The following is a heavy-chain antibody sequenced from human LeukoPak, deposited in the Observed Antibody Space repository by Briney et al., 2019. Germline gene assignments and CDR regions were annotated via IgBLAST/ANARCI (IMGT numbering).Heavy chain of an antibody. D-gene: IGHD2-21*02. CDR2: FDPEDGET. Sequence: ASVKVSCKVSGYTLTELSMHWVRQAPGKGLEWMEGFDPEDGETVYAQKFQGRVTMTEDTSTDTAYMELSSLRSEDTAVYYCATEPGGDSGYFQHWGQGTLVTVSS. J-gene: IGHJ1*01. V-gene: IGHV1-24*01. CDR3: ATEPGGDSGYFQH. CDR1: GYTLTELS.